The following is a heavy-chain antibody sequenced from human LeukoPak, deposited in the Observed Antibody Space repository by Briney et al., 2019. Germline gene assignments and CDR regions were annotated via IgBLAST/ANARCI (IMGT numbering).Heavy chain of an antibody. Sequence: GESLKISCKGSGYSFTSYWIGWVRQMPGKGPEWMGIIYPGDSDTRYSPSFQGQVTLSADKSINTAYLQWSSLRASDTAIYYCARLEEDLTLGVAGYWFVPWGQGTLVTVSS. J-gene: IGHJ5*02. V-gene: IGHV5-51*01. D-gene: IGHD3-16*01. CDR2: IYPGDSDT. CDR1: GYSFTSYW. CDR3: ARLEEDLTLGVAGYWFVP.